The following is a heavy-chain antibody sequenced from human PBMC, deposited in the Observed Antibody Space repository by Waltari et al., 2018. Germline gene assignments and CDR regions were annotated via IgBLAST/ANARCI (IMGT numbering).Heavy chain of an antibody. CDR3: ASRPYSSGWYYLDY. V-gene: IGHV3-23*01. Sequence: EVQLLESGGGLVQPGGSLRLSCAASGFTFSRYAMSWVRQAPGKGLEWVSAISGSGGSTYYADSVKGRFTISRDNSKNTLYLQMNSLRAEDTAVYYCASRPYSSGWYYLDYWGQGTLVTVSS. CDR1: GFTFSRYA. J-gene: IGHJ4*02. CDR2: ISGSGGST. D-gene: IGHD6-19*01.